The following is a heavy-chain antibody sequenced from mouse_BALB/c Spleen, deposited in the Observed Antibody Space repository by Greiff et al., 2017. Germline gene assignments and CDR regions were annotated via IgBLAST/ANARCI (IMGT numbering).Heavy chain of an antibody. V-gene: IGHV1-7*01. CDR1: GYTFTSYW. Sequence: QVQLQQSGAELAKPGASVKMSCKASGYTFTSYWMHWVKQRPGQGLEWIGYINPSTGYTEYNQKFKDKATLTADKSSSTAYMQLSSLTSEDSAVYYCARLKYYDYDEGAHWYFDVWGAGTTVTVSS. CDR3: ARLKYYDYDEGAHWYFDV. J-gene: IGHJ1*01. CDR2: INPSTGYT. D-gene: IGHD2-4*01.